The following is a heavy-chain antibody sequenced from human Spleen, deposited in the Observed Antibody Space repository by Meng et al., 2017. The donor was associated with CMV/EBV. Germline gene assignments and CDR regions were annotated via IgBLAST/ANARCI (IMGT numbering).Heavy chain of an antibody. CDR2: LDSTNKT. J-gene: IGHJ6*02. Sequence: GSLKISCGASGFNVRSNYMSWVRQAPGKGLGWVSALDSTNKTYYADSVKGRFTISRDNFKNTLYLQMNSVRAEDTAVYYCVRDSPPRYCSRTSCYQYSMDVWGQGTTVTVSS. CDR1: GFNVRSNY. V-gene: IGHV3-53*01. CDR3: VRDSPPRYCSRTSCYQYSMDV. D-gene: IGHD2-2*01.